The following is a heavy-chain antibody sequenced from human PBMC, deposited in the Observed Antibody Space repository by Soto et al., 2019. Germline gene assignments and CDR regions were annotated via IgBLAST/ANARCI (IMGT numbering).Heavy chain of an antibody. D-gene: IGHD3-3*01. CDR3: ARVPDYDFWSGYYTHAFDI. Sequence: QVQLVQSGAEVKKPGASVKVSCKASGYTFTSYGISWVRQAPGQGLEWMGWISAYNGNTNYAQKLQGRVTMTTDTSTSTDYMELRSLRSDDTAVYYCARVPDYDFWSGYYTHAFDIWGQGTMVTVSS. CDR2: ISAYNGNT. J-gene: IGHJ3*02. CDR1: GYTFTSYG. V-gene: IGHV1-18*01.